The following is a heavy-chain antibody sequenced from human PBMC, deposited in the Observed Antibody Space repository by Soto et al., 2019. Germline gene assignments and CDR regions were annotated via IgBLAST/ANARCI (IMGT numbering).Heavy chain of an antibody. D-gene: IGHD2-21*01. Sequence: SETLSLTCSVSGGSISSYYWSWIRQPPGKGLEWIGYIYYSGSTHYNPSLKSRVTISVDTSKNQFSLKLSSVTAADTAVYYCARVWGYYFDYWGQGTLVTVSS. CDR2: IYYSGST. CDR1: GGSISSYY. V-gene: IGHV4-59*01. CDR3: ARVWGYYFDY. J-gene: IGHJ4*02.